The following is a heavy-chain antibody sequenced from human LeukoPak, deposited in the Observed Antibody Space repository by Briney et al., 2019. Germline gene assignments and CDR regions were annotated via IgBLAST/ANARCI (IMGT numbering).Heavy chain of an antibody. CDR1: GFTFNNYA. J-gene: IGHJ4*02. D-gene: IGHD6-19*01. CDR2: ISSNGDYT. Sequence: GGSLRLSCSASGFTFNNYAMHWVRQAPGKGLESVSAISSNGDYTYYADSVKGRFTISRDSSENTLYLQMSSLRTEDTAVYYCVKDAYNSGSYFDYWGQGTLVTVSS. V-gene: IGHV3-64D*06. CDR3: VKDAYNSGSYFDY.